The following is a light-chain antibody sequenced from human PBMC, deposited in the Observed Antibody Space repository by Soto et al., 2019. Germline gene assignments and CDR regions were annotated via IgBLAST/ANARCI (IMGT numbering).Light chain of an antibody. Sequence: QSVLTQPPSVSGAPGQSVTISCTGRSSNIGAGYDVHWYQHLPGTAPKLLISANTNRPSGVPDRFSGSKSGTSASLAITGLQADDEADYYCQSYDSSLSAWVFGGGTKLTVL. CDR3: QSYDSSLSAWV. CDR2: ANT. J-gene: IGLJ3*02. V-gene: IGLV1-40*01. CDR1: SSNIGAGYD.